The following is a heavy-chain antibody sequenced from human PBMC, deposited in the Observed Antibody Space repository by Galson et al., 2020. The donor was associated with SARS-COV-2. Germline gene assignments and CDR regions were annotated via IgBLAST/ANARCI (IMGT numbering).Heavy chain of an antibody. J-gene: IGHJ3*02. CDR3: TRVTPDTSACWVALDI. Sequence: GGSLRLSCATSGFTFSDSPMHWVRQASGKGLEWVGRIRSKANNYATAYAASLKGRFTISRDDSKNTAYLQMNSLKTEDTAVYFCTRVTPDTSACWVALDIWGQGTMVTVSS. CDR1: GFTFSDSP. D-gene: IGHD2-2*01. V-gene: IGHV3-73*01. CDR2: IRSKANNYAT.